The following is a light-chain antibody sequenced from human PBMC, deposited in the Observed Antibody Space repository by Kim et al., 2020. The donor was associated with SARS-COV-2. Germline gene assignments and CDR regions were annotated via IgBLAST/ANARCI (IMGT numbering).Light chain of an antibody. V-gene: IGKV3-15*01. CDR1: QSVYSD. CDR2: AAS. J-gene: IGKJ2*01. Sequence: EIVMTQSPGTLSVSPGERVTLSCRASQSVYSDLAWYQQRPGQAPRLLIYAASARATGIPARFSGSGFGTEFTLTISSLQSEDFAIYYCQQYNDWPPYTFGQGTKLEIK. CDR3: QQYNDWPPYT.